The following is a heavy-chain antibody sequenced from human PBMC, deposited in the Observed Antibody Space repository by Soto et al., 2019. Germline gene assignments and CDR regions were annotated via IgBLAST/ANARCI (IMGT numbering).Heavy chain of an antibody. D-gene: IGHD6-13*01. J-gene: IGHJ5*02. CDR1: GYTFTSYG. CDR3: AGVVFAGSSWCQGRDWSDP. Sequence: QVQLVQSGAEVKKPGASVKVSCKASGYTFTSYGISWVRQAPGQGLEWMGWISAYNGNTNYAQKLQGRVTMTTDTSTSTAYMGLRSRGPDDTAVYYCAGVVFAGSSWCQGRDWSDPWGQGTLGTVSS. V-gene: IGHV1-18*01. CDR2: ISAYNGNT.